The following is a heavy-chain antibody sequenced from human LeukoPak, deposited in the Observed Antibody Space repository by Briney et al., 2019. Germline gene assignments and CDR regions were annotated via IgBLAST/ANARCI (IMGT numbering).Heavy chain of an antibody. Sequence: GGSLRLSWAASGFTFSYYALSWVRQAPGKGLEWLTGISGSGGATYYADSVKGRFTISRDNSKNTLYVQMNSLRAEDTAVYYCAKDAYYGSGSPYYFDYWGQGTLVTVSS. CDR2: ISGSGGAT. CDR3: AKDAYYGSGSPYYFDY. D-gene: IGHD3-10*01. V-gene: IGHV3-23*01. J-gene: IGHJ4*02. CDR1: GFTFSYYA.